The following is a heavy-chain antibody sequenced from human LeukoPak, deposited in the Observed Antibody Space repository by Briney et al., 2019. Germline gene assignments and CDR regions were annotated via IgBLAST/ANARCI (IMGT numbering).Heavy chain of an antibody. CDR1: GDSVSNNRAA. D-gene: IGHD3-10*01. CDR3: ARVGAAWDAFDM. J-gene: IGHJ3*02. Sequence: SQTLSLTCAISGDSVSNNRAAWNWIRQSPSRGLEWLGRTYFRSKWSSDYAVSVKSRITINADTSKNQFSLRLNSVTPEDAAVYYCARVGAAWDAFDMGGQGTMVTVSS. V-gene: IGHV6-1*01. CDR2: TYFRSKWSS.